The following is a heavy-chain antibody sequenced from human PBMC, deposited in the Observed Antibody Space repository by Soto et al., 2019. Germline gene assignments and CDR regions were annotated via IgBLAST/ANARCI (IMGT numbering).Heavy chain of an antibody. V-gene: IGHV1-2*04. CDR3: AREQYSSSSAENSGDYYYGMEV. CDR1: GYTFTGYY. J-gene: IGHJ6*02. CDR2: INPNSGGT. Sequence: ASVKVSCKASGYTFTGYYMHWVRQAPGQGLEWMGWINPNSGGTNYAQKFQGWVTMTRATSISTAYMELSRLRSDDTAVYYCAREQYSSSSAENSGDYYYGMEVWGQGTTVTVSS. D-gene: IGHD6-6*01.